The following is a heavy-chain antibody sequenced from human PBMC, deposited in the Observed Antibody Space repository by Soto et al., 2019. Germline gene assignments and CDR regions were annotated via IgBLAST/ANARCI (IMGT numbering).Heavy chain of an antibody. CDR3: ATDSSITFVIVRFDD. V-gene: IGHV3-15*07. D-gene: IGHD3-22*01. CDR1: GFTFTNAW. CDR2: IKSKIDGGTT. Sequence: GGSLRLSCAASGFTFTNAWINWVRQAPGKGLEWVGRIKSKIDGGTTDFAAPVKGRFAISRDDSKNMVYLQMNSLKTEDTAIYYCATDSSITFVIVRFDDWGHGTLVTVSS. J-gene: IGHJ4*01.